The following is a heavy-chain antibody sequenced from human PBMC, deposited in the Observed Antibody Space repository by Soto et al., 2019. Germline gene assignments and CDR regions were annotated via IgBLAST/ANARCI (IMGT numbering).Heavy chain of an antibody. CDR1: GFLFSTYA. CDR3: LKNSGWFDT. CDR2: ISYDGAEK. V-gene: IGHV3-30*18. D-gene: IGHD3-10*01. J-gene: IGHJ5*02. Sequence: GESLKISCAASGFLFSTYAMHWVRQAPGKGLEWVAVISYDGAEKHYADSVRGRFTISRDNSRNTVYLQMNSLRGDDTALYYCLKNSGWFDTWGEGALVTVSA.